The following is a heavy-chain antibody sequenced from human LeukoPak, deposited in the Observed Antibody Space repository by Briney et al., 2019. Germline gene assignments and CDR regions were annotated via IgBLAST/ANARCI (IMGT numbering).Heavy chain of an antibody. Sequence: GGSLRLSCAASGFTFSSYSMNWVRQAPGKGLEWVSYISSSSTIYYADSVKGRFTISRDNAKNSLYLQMNSLRAEDTAVYYCARPLVSGDCPHYWGQGTLVTVSS. CDR3: ARPLVSGDCPHY. CDR1: GFTFSSYS. V-gene: IGHV3-48*01. D-gene: IGHD2-21*02. J-gene: IGHJ4*02. CDR2: ISSSSTI.